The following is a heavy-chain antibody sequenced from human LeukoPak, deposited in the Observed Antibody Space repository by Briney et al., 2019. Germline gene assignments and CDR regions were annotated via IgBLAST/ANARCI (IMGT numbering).Heavy chain of an antibody. Sequence: PSETLSLICTVSGGSVGNSRVYWAWIRQTPGEGLEWIGSVYYNGRTYYNPSLNSRITISVDTPKNQFSLKLSFVTAADTAVYYCAREGASQDVRGFDFWGQGIQVTVSS. J-gene: IGHJ4*02. CDR2: VYYNGRT. CDR3: AREGASQDVRGFDF. V-gene: IGHV4-39*07. D-gene: IGHD3-16*01. CDR1: GGSVGNSRVY.